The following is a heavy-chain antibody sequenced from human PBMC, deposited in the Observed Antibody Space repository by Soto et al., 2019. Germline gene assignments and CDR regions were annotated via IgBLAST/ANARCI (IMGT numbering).Heavy chain of an antibody. Sequence: GASVKVSCKASGYTFTDYYMHWVRQAPGQGLEWMGGIIPIFGTANYAQKFQGRVTITADKSTSTAYMELSSLRSEDTAVYYCARDQRFLEWSGMDVWGQGTTVTVSS. CDR2: IIPIFGTA. D-gene: IGHD3-3*01. J-gene: IGHJ6*02. CDR3: ARDQRFLEWSGMDV. CDR1: GYTFTDYY. V-gene: IGHV1-69*06.